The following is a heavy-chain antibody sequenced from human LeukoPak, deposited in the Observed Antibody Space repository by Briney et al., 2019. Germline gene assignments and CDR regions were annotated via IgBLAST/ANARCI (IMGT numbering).Heavy chain of an antibody. V-gene: IGHV3-74*01. CDR3: AREWADYYGSGSYLPTYFDY. CDR1: GITFSNYW. D-gene: IGHD3-10*01. CDR2: INTDGTTT. Sequence: PGGSLRLSCAASGITFSNYWIHWVRQAPGEGLVWVSRINTDGTTTSYADSVKGRFTISRDNAKNTLYLQMNSLRAEDTAVYYCAREWADYYGSGSYLPTYFDYWGQGTLVTVSS. J-gene: IGHJ4*02.